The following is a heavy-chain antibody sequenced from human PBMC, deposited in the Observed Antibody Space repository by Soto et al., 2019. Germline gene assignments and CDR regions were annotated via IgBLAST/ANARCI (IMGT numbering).Heavy chain of an antibody. CDR2: ISSSGSII. Sequence: GGSLRLSCAASGFTFSDNYMSWIRQAPGKGLEWVSYISSSGSIIYYADSVKGRFTISRDNAKNSLYLQMNSLRAEDTAVYYCARDLGYYESDGYFDYWGQGALVTVS. J-gene: IGHJ4*02. D-gene: IGHD3-22*01. CDR3: ARDLGYYESDGYFDY. CDR1: GFTFSDNY. V-gene: IGHV3-11*01.